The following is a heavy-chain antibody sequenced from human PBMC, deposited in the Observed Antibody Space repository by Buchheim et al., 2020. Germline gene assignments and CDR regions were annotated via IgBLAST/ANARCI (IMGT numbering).Heavy chain of an antibody. V-gene: IGHV1-69*12. CDR1: GGTFSSYA. CDR2: IIPIFGTA. D-gene: IGHD5-12*01. Sequence: QVQLVQSGAEVKKPGSSVKVSCKASGGTFSSYAISWVRQAPGQGLEWMGGIIPIFGTANYAQKFQGRVTITADESTSTAYMELSSLRSEDTAVYYCARDSPAAPYPTRGWVVATIAGEGRYYGMDVWGQGTT. CDR3: ARDSPAAPYPTRGWVVATIAGEGRYYGMDV. J-gene: IGHJ6*02.